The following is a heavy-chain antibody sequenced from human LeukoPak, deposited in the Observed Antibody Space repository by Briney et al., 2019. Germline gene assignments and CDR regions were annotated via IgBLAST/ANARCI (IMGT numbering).Heavy chain of an antibody. CDR2: ISSSSSYI. CDR1: GFTFSSYS. Sequence: PGGSLRLSCAASGFTFSSYSMNWVRQAPGKGLEWVSSISSSSSYIYYADSVKGRFTISRDNAKNSLYLQMNSLRAEDTAVCYCARDGARPAIWFDYWGQGTLVTVSS. D-gene: IGHD6-6*01. V-gene: IGHV3-21*01. CDR3: ARDGARPAIWFDY. J-gene: IGHJ4*02.